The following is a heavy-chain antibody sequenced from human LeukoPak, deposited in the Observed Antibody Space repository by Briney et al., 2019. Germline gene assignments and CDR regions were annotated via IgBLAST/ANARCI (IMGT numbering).Heavy chain of an antibody. D-gene: IGHD5/OR15-5a*01. Sequence: GGSLRLSCVVSGFNFGSYEMSWVRQAPGKGLEWVSYIGGSGSPTHYADSVKGRFTVSRDNAKNSLYLQLNSLRVEDTAVYYCAREIVSTHDTFDIWGQGTVVTVSS. CDR3: AREIVSTHDTFDI. CDR1: GFNFGSYE. V-gene: IGHV3-48*03. CDR2: IGGSGSPT. J-gene: IGHJ3*02.